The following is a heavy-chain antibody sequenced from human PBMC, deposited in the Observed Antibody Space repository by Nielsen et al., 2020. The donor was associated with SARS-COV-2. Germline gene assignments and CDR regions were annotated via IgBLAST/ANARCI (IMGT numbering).Heavy chain of an antibody. Sequence: ASVKVSCKASGYTFTGYYMHWVRQAPGQGLEWMGWINPNSGGTNYAQKFQGWVTMTRDTSTRTVYMELRSLRSEDTAVYYCARDDTVTMYYYSYYGMDVWGQGTTVTVSS. CDR3: ARDDTVTMYYYSYYGMDV. CDR1: GYTFTGYY. CDR2: INPNSGGT. V-gene: IGHV1-2*04. J-gene: IGHJ6*02. D-gene: IGHD4-17*01.